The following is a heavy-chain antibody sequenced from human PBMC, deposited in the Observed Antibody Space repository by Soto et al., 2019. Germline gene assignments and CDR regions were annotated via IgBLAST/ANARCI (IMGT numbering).Heavy chain of an antibody. CDR1: GFTFTNYA. J-gene: IGHJ4*02. CDR3: AKYHYYGSGSSAFDY. V-gene: IGHV3-23*01. D-gene: IGHD3-10*01. Sequence: GGSLRLSCAASGFTFTNYAMSWVSQAPRKGLEWVSAISNSGANTYYTDSVKGRFTISRDNSKNTLYLQMNSLRAEDTAIYYCAKYHYYGSGSSAFDYWGQGTLVTVSS. CDR2: ISNSGANT.